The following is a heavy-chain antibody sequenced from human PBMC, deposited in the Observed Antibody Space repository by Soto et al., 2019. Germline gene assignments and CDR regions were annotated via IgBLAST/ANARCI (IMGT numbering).Heavy chain of an antibody. CDR2: IIPIFGTA. V-gene: IGHV1-69*13. CDR1: RGASSGYA. CDR3: AMYDYDSSDTPFAP. J-gene: IGHJ5*02. Sequence: SAKVCCRASRGASSGYAMSWVRQSTGQGLEWMGGIIPIFGTANYAQKFQGRVTITADASPSTAYMGVSSLRSEDSAVYYCAMYDYDSSDTPFAPSGQGTRVAVSS. D-gene: IGHD3-22*01.